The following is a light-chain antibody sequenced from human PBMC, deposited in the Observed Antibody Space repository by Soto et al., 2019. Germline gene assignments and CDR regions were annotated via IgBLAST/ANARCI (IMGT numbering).Light chain of an antibody. CDR1: NSNIGRDF. CDR3: AVWDNSLSGWL. Sequence: QSAVTQPPSASGTPGQRVTISCSGSNSNIGRDFVSWYQQLPGAAPKLLIYSTDQRPSGVPARFSGSKSGTSASLAISGLRSEDEADYYCAVWDNSLSGWLFGGGTQLTVL. CDR2: STD. V-gene: IGLV1-47*02. J-gene: IGLJ3*02.